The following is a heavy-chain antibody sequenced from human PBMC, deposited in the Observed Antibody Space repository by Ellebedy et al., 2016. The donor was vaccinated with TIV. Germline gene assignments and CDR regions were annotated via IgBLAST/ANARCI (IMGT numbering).Heavy chain of an antibody. J-gene: IGHJ4*02. Sequence: GESLKISXAASGFTFSLYSMTWVRQAPGKGLEWVASIRGGSDYINYADTVKGRFTISRDNSKKTLDLQMNSLRAEDTALYYCTYSSSCDYWGQGTLVTVSS. CDR1: GFTFSLYS. V-gene: IGHV3-21*04. CDR2: IRGGSDYI. CDR3: TYSSSCDY. D-gene: IGHD6-6*01.